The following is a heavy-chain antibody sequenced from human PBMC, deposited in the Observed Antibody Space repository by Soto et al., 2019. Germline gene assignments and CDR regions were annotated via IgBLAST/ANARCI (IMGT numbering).Heavy chain of an antibody. CDR2: IYYSGST. D-gene: IGHD3-10*01. CDR1: GGSISSYY. CDR3: ARGRGLDR. J-gene: IGHJ5*02. V-gene: IGHV4-59*01. Sequence: QVQLQGSGPGLVKPSETLSLTCTVSGGSISSYYWSWIRQPPGKGLEWIGYIYYSGSTNYNPSLKSRVTISVDASKTQFSLKLSFVPAADSAVYYCARGRGLDRWGQGTLVTVSS.